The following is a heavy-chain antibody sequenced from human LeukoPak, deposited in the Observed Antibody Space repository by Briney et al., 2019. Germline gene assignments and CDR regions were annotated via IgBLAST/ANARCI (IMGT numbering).Heavy chain of an antibody. CDR2: INSEGIRT. J-gene: IGHJ4*02. CDR3: ARDGNYYVSSGPADY. D-gene: IGHD3-22*01. Sequence: PGWSLRLSCAASGFTFSSYWMHWVRQAPGKGLVWVSRINSEGIRTSYADSVKGRFTISRDNAKNTPYLQMDSLKAEDTAVYYCARDGNYYVSSGPADYWGQGTLVTVSS. V-gene: IGHV3-74*01. CDR1: GFTFSSYW.